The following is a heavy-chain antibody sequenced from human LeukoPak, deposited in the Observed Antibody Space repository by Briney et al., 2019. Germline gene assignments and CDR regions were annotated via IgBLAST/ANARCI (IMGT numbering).Heavy chain of an antibody. Sequence: GGSLRLSCAASGFTFSSYAMSWVRQAPGKGLEWVSAISGSGGSTYYADSVKGRFTISRDNSKNTLYLQMNSLRAEDTAVYYCAKDGWRYDFWSGPKGYFDYWGQGTLVTVSS. CDR3: AKDGWRYDFWSGPKGYFDY. J-gene: IGHJ4*02. V-gene: IGHV3-23*01. CDR1: GFTFSSYA. D-gene: IGHD3-3*01. CDR2: ISGSGGST.